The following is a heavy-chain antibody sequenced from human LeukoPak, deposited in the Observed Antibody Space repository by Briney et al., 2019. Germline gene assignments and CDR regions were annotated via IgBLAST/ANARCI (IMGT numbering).Heavy chain of an antibody. CDR1: GFTVSINY. V-gene: IGHV3-66*02. J-gene: IGHJ4*02. CDR3: ARSPRFGEFNY. CDR2: IYSGGST. Sequence: GGSLRLSCAASGFTVSINYMSWVRQAPGKGLEWVSVIYSGGSTYYADSVKGRFTISRDNSKNTLYLQMNSLRPEDTAVYYCARSPRFGEFNYWGQGTLVTVSS. D-gene: IGHD3-10*02.